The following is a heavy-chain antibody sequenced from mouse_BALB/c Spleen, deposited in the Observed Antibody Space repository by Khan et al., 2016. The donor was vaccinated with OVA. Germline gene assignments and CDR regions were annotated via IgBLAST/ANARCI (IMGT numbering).Heavy chain of an antibody. D-gene: IGHD1-1*02. CDR1: GFSLTNYG. Sequence: QVRLQQSGPGLVQPSQSLSITCTVSGFSLTNYGVHWVRQSPGKGLEWLGVIWSGGITDYNETFISRLSISKDISKSQVFFKMNSLQANVTAIYYCAEKRNGYFDYWGQGTTLPASS. CDR3: AEKRNGYFDY. CDR2: IWSGGIT. V-gene: IGHV2-2*02. J-gene: IGHJ2*01.